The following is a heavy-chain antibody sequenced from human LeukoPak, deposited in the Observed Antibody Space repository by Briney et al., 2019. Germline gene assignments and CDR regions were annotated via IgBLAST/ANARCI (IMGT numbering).Heavy chain of an antibody. Sequence: SETLSLTCTVSGGSISSYFWSCIRQPPGKGLEWIGYIYHSGSTNYNPSLKSRVTISVDTSKNQFSLKLSSVTAADTAVYYSARRSSSGYYPPDYWGQGTLVTVSS. CDR3: ARRSSSGYYPPDY. J-gene: IGHJ4*02. V-gene: IGHV4-59*12. D-gene: IGHD3-22*01. CDR2: IYHSGST. CDR1: GGSISSYF.